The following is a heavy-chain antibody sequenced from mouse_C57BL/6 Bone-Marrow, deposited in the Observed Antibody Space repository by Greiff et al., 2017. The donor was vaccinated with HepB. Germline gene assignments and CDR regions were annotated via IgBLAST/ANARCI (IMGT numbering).Heavy chain of an antibody. CDR1: GYTFTSYW. CDR3: ARGYDPAWFAY. V-gene: IGHV1-52*01. J-gene: IGHJ3*01. Sequence: VQLQQSGAELVRPGSSVKLSCKASGYTFTSYWMHWVKQRPIQGLEWIGNIDPSDSETHYNQKFKDKATLTVDKSYSTAYMQLSSLTSEDSAVYYCARGYDPAWFAYWGQGTLVTVSA. CDR2: IDPSDSET. D-gene: IGHD2-2*01.